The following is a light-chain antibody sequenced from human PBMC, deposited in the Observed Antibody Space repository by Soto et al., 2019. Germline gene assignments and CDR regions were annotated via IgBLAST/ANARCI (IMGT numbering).Light chain of an antibody. Sequence: QSVLTQPPSASATPLQTVTIPWSGGSSDIGSNYVYWYQQLPGTAPKLLIYRNNQRPSGVPDRFSGSKSGTSASLAISGLRSEDDADYYCAAWDDSLSGYVFGTGTKVTVL. CDR2: RNN. J-gene: IGLJ1*01. V-gene: IGLV1-47*01. CDR1: SSDIGSNY. CDR3: AAWDDSLSGYV.